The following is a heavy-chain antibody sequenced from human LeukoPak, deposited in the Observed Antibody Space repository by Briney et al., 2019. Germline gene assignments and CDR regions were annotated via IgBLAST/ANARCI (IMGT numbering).Heavy chain of an antibody. CDR2: IKQDGSEK. CDR3: ARGGYCSSTSFYTHPDIDY. D-gene: IGHD2-2*02. J-gene: IGHJ4*02. Sequence: GGSLRLSCAASGFTFSSYWMSWVRQTPGKGLEWVANIKQDGSEKYYVDSVKGRFTISRDNAKNSLYLQMNSLRAEDTAVYYCARGGYCSSTSFYTHPDIDYWGQGTLVTVSS. CDR1: GFTFSSYW. V-gene: IGHV3-7*04.